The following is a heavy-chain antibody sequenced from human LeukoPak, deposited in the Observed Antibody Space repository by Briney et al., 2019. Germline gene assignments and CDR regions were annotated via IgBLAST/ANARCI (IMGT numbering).Heavy chain of an antibody. CDR2: FYISGSA. CDR3: ARDFLLQSEGLFDY. Sequence: SETLSLTCTVSGGSISSYYWSWIRQPAGKGLEWIGRFYISGSANYNPSLKSRVTMSVDTSKNQFSLRLNSVTAADTAVYYCARDFLLQSEGLFDYWGQGTLVTVSS. J-gene: IGHJ4*02. CDR1: GGSISSYY. D-gene: IGHD4-11*01. V-gene: IGHV4-4*07.